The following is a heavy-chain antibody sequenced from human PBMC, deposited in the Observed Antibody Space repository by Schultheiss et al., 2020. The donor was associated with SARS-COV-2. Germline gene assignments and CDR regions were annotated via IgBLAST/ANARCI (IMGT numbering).Heavy chain of an antibody. CDR2: IIPIFGTA. D-gene: IGHD2-15*01. CDR1: GYTFTDYY. J-gene: IGHJ5*02. V-gene: IGHV1-69*13. CDR3: ARGRCSGGSCFVGRWDWFDP. Sequence: SVKVSCKASGYTFTDYYMHWVRQAPGQGLEWMGGIIPIFGTANYAQKFQGRVTITADESTSTAYMELSSLRSEDTAVYYCARGRCSGGSCFVGRWDWFDPWGQGTLVTVSS.